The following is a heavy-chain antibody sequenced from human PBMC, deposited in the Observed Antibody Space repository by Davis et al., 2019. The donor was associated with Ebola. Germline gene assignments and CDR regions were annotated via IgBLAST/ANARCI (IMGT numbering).Heavy chain of an antibody. V-gene: IGHV3-7*03. CDR2: IKQDGSEK. CDR1: GFTFSSYS. CDR3: ARHSGKGY. Sequence: GESLKISCAASGFTFSSYSMNWVRQAPGKGLEWVANIKQDGSEKYYVDSVKGRFTISRDNAKNSLYLQMNSLRAEDTAVYYCARHSGKGYWGQGTLVTVSS. D-gene: IGHD3-10*01. J-gene: IGHJ4*02.